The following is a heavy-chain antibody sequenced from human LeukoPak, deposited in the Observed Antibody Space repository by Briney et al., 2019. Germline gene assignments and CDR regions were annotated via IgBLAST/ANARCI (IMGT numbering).Heavy chain of an antibody. CDR3: ARGQPHTYYYDSSGYYYND. CDR1: GGSISSSNW. V-gene: IGHV4-4*02. D-gene: IGHD3-22*01. Sequence: SETLSLTCAVSGGSISSSNWWSWIRQPPGKGLEWIGEINHSGSTNYNPSLKSRVTISVDTSKNQFSLKLSSVTAADTAAYYCARGQPHTYYYDSSGYYYNDWGQGTLVTVSS. J-gene: IGHJ4*02. CDR2: INHSGST.